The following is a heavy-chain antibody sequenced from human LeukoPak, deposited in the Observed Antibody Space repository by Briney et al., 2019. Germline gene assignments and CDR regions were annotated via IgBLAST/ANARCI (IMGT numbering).Heavy chain of an antibody. CDR3: ARVKYYGSGSFYFDY. CDR1: GYTFTNYG. Sequence: ASVKVSCKASGYTFTNYGIAWVRQAPGQGLEWMGWINPNSGGTNYAQKFQGRVTMTRDTSISTAYMELSRLRSDDTAVYYCARVKYYGSGSFYFDYWGQGTLVTVSS. V-gene: IGHV1-2*02. CDR2: INPNSGGT. D-gene: IGHD3-10*01. J-gene: IGHJ4*02.